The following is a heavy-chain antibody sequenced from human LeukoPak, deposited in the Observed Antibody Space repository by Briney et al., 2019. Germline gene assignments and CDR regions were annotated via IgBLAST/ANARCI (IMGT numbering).Heavy chain of an antibody. Sequence: ASVKVSCKASGYTFTSYGIIWVRQAPGQGLEWMGWISAYNGNTNYAQKLQGRVTMTTDTSTSTAYMELRSLRSDDTAVYYCAREARNSMVRGVIDYWGQGTLVTVSS. CDR2: ISAYNGNT. V-gene: IGHV1-18*01. D-gene: IGHD3-10*01. J-gene: IGHJ4*02. CDR3: AREARNSMVRGVIDY. CDR1: GYTFTSYG.